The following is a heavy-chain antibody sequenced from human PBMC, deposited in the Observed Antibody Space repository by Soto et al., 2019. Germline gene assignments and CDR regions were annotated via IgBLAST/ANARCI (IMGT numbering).Heavy chain of an antibody. CDR1: GGSISSYY. J-gene: IGHJ4*02. V-gene: IGHV4-59*01. CDR3: ARGGYCSSTSCYRNFDY. CDR2: IYYSGST. D-gene: IGHD2-2*01. Sequence: SETLSLTCTVSGGSISSYYWSWIRQPPGKGLEWIGYIYYSGSTNYNPSLKSRVTISVDTSKNQFSLKLSSVTAADTAVYYCARGGYCSSTSCYRNFDYWGQGTLVTVSS.